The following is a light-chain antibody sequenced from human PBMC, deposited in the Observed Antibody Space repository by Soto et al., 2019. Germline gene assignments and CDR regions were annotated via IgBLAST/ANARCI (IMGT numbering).Light chain of an antibody. CDR1: SSDIGTHNL. CDR3: TSYTCSSTWV. Sequence: QSVLTQPASVYGSPGQSITISCTGTSSDIGTHNLVSWYQQHPGKAPRFMIYEVSNRPSGVSNRFSGSKSGNTASLTISGLQAEDEADYYCTSYTCSSTWVFGGGTKLTVL. J-gene: IGLJ3*02. CDR2: EVS. V-gene: IGLV2-14*01.